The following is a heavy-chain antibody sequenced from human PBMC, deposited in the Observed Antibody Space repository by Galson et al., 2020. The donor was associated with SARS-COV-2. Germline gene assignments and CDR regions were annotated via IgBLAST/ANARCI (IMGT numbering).Heavy chain of an antibody. V-gene: IGHV1-46*01. D-gene: IGHD3-3*01. CDR2: INPSGGST. Sequence: ASVKVSCKASGYTFTSYCMHWVRQAPGQGLEWMGIINPSGGSTSYAQKFQGRVTMTRDTSTSTVYMELSSLRSEDTAVYYCARDRGLEGITIFGVVVYYYGMDVWGQGTTVTVSS. CDR1: GYTFTSYC. CDR3: ARDRGLEGITIFGVVVYYYGMDV. J-gene: IGHJ6*02.